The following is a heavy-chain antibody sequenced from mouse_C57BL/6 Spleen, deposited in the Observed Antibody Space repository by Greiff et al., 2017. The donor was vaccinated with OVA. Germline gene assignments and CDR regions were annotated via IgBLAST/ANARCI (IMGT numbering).Heavy chain of an antibody. J-gene: IGHJ4*01. CDR1: GYTFTDYY. CDR2: IYPGSGNT. CDR3: ARGITTVVAPYYYAMDY. D-gene: IGHD1-1*01. Sequence: VQLQQSGAELVRPGASVKLSCKASGYTFTDYYINWVKQRPGQGLEWIARIYPGSGNTYYNEKFKGKATLTAEKSSSTAYMQLSSLTSEDSAVYFCARGITTVVAPYYYAMDYWGQGTSVTVSS. V-gene: IGHV1-76*01.